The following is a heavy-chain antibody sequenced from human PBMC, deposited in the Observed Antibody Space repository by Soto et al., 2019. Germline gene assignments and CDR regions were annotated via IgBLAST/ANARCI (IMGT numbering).Heavy chain of an antibody. V-gene: IGHV1-18*01. Sequence: QVQLEQSGAEVKKPGASVKLSCKASGYTYTSYDVIWVRQAPGQGLEWMGWISTYNGDTRYAQKLQGRVTMTSDTSATTAYLELRSLTSDDTALYYCAREGEQFGYVSHWGQGTLVTVSS. CDR1: GYTYTSYD. D-gene: IGHD2-2*01. CDR3: AREGEQFGYVSH. J-gene: IGHJ4*02. CDR2: ISTYNGDT.